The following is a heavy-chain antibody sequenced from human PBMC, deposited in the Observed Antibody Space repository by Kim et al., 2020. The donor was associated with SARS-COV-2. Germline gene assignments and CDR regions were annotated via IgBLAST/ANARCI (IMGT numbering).Heavy chain of an antibody. V-gene: IGHV3-48*03. D-gene: IGHD6-13*01. CDR1: GFTFSSYE. CDR3: ARDPYSSSYNYYGMDV. J-gene: IGHJ6*02. CDR2: ISSSGSTI. Sequence: GGSLRLSCAASGFTFSSYEMNWVRQAPGKGLEWVSYISSSGSTIYYADSVKGRFTISRDNPKNSLYLQMNSLRAEDTAVYYCARDPYSSSYNYYGMDVWGQGPTVTVSS.